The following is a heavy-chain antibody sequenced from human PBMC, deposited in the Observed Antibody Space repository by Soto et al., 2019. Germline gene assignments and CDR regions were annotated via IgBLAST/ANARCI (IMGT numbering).Heavy chain of an antibody. J-gene: IGHJ4*02. D-gene: IGHD3-16*01. CDR3: ARGRLRSPFDY. V-gene: IGHV4-34*01. CDR1: GGSFSGYY. Sequence: SETLSLTCAVYGGSFSGYYWSWIRQPPGKGLEWIGEINHSGSTNYNPSLKSRVTISVDTSKNQFSLKLSSVTAADTAVYYCARGRLRSPFDYWGQGTLVTVSS. CDR2: INHSGST.